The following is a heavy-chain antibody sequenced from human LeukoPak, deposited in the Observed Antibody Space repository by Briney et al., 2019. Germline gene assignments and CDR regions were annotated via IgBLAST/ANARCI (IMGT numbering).Heavy chain of an antibody. Sequence: ASVKVSCKASGYTFTSHDINWVRQAAGQGLEWMGWMNPNSGNSGYAQNFQGRVIMTRDTSISTAYMELHSLRSEDTAVYYCARGYSPTIRTTGNDYWGQGTLVTVSS. CDR2: MNPNSGNS. V-gene: IGHV1-8*01. J-gene: IGHJ4*02. D-gene: IGHD1-1*01. CDR1: GYTFTSHD. CDR3: ARGYSPTIRTTGNDY.